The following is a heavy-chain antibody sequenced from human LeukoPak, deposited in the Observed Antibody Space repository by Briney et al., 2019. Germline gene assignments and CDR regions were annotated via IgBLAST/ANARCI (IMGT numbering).Heavy chain of an antibody. CDR3: ARGRSGYRAADY. CDR1: GGSISSSSYY. Sequence: PSETLSLTCTVSGGSISSSSYYWGWIRQPPGKGLEWIGSIYYSGSTYYNPSLKSRVTISVDTSKNQFSLKLSSVTAADTAVYYCARGRSGYRAADYWGQGTLVTVSS. V-gene: IGHV4-39*07. D-gene: IGHD3-3*01. J-gene: IGHJ4*02. CDR2: IYYSGST.